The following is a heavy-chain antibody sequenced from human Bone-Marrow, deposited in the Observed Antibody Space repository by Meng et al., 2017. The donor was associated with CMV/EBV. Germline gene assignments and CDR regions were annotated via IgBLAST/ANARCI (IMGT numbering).Heavy chain of an antibody. CDR2: IKHDASEK. D-gene: IGHD3-9*01. J-gene: IGHJ5*02. CDR1: GFRFSNYW. V-gene: IGHV3-7*01. CDR3: ARDRYFSGS. Sequence: GESLKISCAASGFRFSNYWMSWVRQAPGKGLEWVANIKHDASEKHYVDSVKGRFTISRDNAENSVYLQMDGLRDEDTAVYYCARDRYFSGSWGQGTRVTVSS.